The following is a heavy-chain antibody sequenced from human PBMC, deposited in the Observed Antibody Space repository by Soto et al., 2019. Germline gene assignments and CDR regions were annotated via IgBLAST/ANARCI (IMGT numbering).Heavy chain of an antibody. CDR3: ARDPEKYSGSDLGIDY. V-gene: IGHV3-48*03. J-gene: IGHJ4*02. CDR1: GFTFTNYE. D-gene: IGHD5-12*01. Sequence: PGGSPKLSSAASGFTFTNYEMDWVRQDPGKGLEWISYISSSGKTISYADSVKGRFTISRDNAKNSLYLQMNSLRAEDTAVYYCARDPEKYSGSDLGIDYWGQGTLVTVSS. CDR2: ISSSGKTI.